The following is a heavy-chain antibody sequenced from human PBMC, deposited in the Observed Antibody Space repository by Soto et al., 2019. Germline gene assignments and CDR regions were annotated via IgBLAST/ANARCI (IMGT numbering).Heavy chain of an antibody. CDR3: ASDRIEARPPSYYGRYV. CDR2: ISYDGSNK. Sequence: QVQLVESGGGVVQPGRSLRLSCAASGFTFSSYAMHWVRQTPGKGLYWVAVISYDGSNKYYADSVKGRFTISRDNSKNPLYVQMSSLRAEYTDVYYCASDRIEARPPSYYGRYVWGQGTTVTVS. J-gene: IGHJ6*02. CDR1: GFTFSSYA. V-gene: IGHV3-30-3*01. D-gene: IGHD6-6*01.